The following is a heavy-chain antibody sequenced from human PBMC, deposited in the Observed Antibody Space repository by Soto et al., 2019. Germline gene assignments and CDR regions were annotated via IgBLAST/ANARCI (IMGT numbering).Heavy chain of an antibody. CDR1: GYSFTSNW. J-gene: IGHJ6*02. Sequence: PGESLKISCKGSGYSFTSNWIGWVRQKPGKGLEWMGFIYPGDSDTIYSASFQGQVTISADKSISTAYLQWSSLRASDTAMYYCARQWAPGGYYYYGMDVWGQGTSVTV. D-gene: IGHD1-26*01. CDR2: IYPGDSDT. CDR3: ARQWAPGGYYYYGMDV. V-gene: IGHV5-51*01.